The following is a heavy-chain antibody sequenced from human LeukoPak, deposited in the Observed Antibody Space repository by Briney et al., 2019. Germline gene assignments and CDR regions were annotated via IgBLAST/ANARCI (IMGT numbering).Heavy chain of an antibody. V-gene: IGHV3-30*04. J-gene: IGHJ4*02. CDR3: ARDRRGYGSGSYYSHY. Sequence: GGSLRLSCAASGFTFSSYAMHWVRQAPGKGLEWVAVVSYDGSNKYYADSVKGRFTISRDNSKNTLYLQMNSLRAEDTAVYYCARDRRGYGSGSYYSHYWGQGTLVTVSS. D-gene: IGHD3-10*01. CDR1: GFTFSSYA. CDR2: VSYDGSNK.